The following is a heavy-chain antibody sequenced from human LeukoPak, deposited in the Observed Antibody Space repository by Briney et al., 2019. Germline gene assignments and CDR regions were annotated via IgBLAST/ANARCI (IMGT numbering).Heavy chain of an antibody. CDR3: ARGLGTYGGNFL. V-gene: IGHV1-2*06. Sequence: ASVKVSCKASGYTFTGYYMHWVRQAPGQGLEWMGRINPNSGGTNYAQKFQGRVTITRDTSISTAYMELSRLRSDGTAVYYCARGLGTYGGNFLWGQGTLVTVSS. CDR2: INPNSGGT. CDR1: GYTFTGYY. D-gene: IGHD4-23*01. J-gene: IGHJ4*02.